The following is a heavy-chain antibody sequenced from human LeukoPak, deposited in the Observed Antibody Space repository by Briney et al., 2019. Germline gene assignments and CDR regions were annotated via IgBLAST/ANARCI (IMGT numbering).Heavy chain of an antibody. CDR3: AKDNDSWNGYPSSFDY. CDR2: ISGSGDVA. CDR1: GFTFNNYA. D-gene: IGHD3-3*01. Sequence: GGSLRLSCVASGFTFNNYAMSWVRQAPGKGLEWVSAISGSGDVAYYADSMKGRFTISRDNSKNTLYLQMNSLRAEDSAVYYCAKDNDSWNGYPSSFDYWGQGTLVTVSS. V-gene: IGHV3-23*01. J-gene: IGHJ4*02.